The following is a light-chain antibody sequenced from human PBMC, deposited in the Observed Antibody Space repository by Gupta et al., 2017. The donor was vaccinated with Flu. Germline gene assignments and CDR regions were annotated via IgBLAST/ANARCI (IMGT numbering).Light chain of an antibody. CDR3: QHRDSTPRT. J-gene: IGKJ5*01. Sequence: DIQMTQSPSSLSASVGDRVTITCRASQSISSYLNWYQQKPGKAPKLLIYAASSLESGVPSRFSGSGSGTDFTLTISRLQPEDFANYYCQHRDSTPRTFGQGTLMDIK. CDR1: QSISSY. CDR2: AAS. V-gene: IGKV1-39*01.